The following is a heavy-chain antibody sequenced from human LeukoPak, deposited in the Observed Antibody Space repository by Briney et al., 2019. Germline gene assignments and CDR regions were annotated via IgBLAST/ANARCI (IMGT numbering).Heavy chain of an antibody. Sequence: GGSLRLSCAASGFTFSSNWMHWVRQALGKGLVWVSRINEDGSTTNYADSVKGRSTIFRDNAKNTLYLQMNSLRAEDTAVYYCVRDLGGRSGHWGQGTLVTVSS. CDR1: GFTFSSNW. V-gene: IGHV3-74*01. J-gene: IGHJ4*02. CDR3: VRDLGGRSGH. CDR2: INEDGSTT. D-gene: IGHD1-26*01.